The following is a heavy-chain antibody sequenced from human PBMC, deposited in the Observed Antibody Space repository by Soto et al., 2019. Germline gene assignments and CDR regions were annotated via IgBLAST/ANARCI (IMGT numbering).Heavy chain of an antibody. Sequence: GGSLRLSCAASGFTFSSYGMHWVRQAPGKGLEWVAVISYDGNNKYYPDSVKGRFTISSDNSKNTLYLEMNSLRGEDTAVYYCATNTQGYRLYYFDYWGQGTQVTVSS. V-gene: IGHV3-30*03. CDR2: ISYDGNNK. J-gene: IGHJ4*02. D-gene: IGHD2-2*01. CDR1: GFTFSSYG. CDR3: ATNTQGYRLYYFDY.